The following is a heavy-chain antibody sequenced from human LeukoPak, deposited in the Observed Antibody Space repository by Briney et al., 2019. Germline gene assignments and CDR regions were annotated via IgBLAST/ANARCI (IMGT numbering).Heavy chain of an antibody. Sequence: SETLSLTCAVYGGSFSGYYWSWIRQPPGKGLEWIGEINHSGSTNYNPSLKSRVTISVDTSKNQFSLKLSSVTAADTAVYYCARLEGNPDIVVVVAATVDAFDIWGQGTMVTVSS. V-gene: IGHV4-34*01. CDR1: GGSFSGYY. CDR3: ARLEGNPDIVVVVAATVDAFDI. CDR2: INHSGST. J-gene: IGHJ3*02. D-gene: IGHD2-15*01.